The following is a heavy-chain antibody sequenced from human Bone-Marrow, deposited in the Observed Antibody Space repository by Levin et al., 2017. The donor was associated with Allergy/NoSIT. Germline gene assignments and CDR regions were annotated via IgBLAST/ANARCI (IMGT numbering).Heavy chain of an antibody. CDR2: IYSGGST. CDR3: AKEDGGYSGYDSGIDY. J-gene: IGHJ4*02. Sequence: GGSLRLSCAASGFTVSSNYMSWVRQAPGKGLEWVSVIYSGGSTYYADSVKGRFTISRDNSKNTLYLQMNSLRAEDTAVYYCAKEDGGYSGYDSGIDYWGQGTLVTVSS. CDR1: GFTVSSNY. D-gene: IGHD5-12*01. V-gene: IGHV3-53*01.